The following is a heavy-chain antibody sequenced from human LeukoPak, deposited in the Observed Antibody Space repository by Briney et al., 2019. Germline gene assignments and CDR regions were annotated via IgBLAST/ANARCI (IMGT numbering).Heavy chain of an antibody. CDR3: ARASSGSNWFDP. V-gene: IGHV4-31*03. Sequence: PSETLSLTCTVSGGSISSGGYYWSWIRQHPGKGLEWIGYIYYSGSTYYNPSLKSRVTISVDTSKNPFSLKLSSVTAADTAVYYCARASSGSNWFDPWGQGTLVTVSS. CDR2: IYYSGST. CDR1: GGSISSGGYY. D-gene: IGHD3-22*01. J-gene: IGHJ5*02.